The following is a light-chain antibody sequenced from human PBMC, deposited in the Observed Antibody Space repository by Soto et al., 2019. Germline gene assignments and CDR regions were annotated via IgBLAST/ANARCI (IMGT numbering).Light chain of an antibody. CDR1: QSVSSN. J-gene: IGKJ4*01. Sequence: EIVLTQSPATLSVSPGERATLSCLASQSVSSNLAWYQQKPGQAPRLLIYGASTRATGIPARFSGSGSGTEFTLTISSLQSEDFAVYYCQQYNNWLALTFGGGTKVDI. CDR2: GAS. CDR3: QQYNNWLALT. V-gene: IGKV3-15*01.